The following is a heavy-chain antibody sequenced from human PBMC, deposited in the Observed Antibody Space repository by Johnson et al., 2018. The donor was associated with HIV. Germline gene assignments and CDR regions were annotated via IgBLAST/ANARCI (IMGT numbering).Heavy chain of an antibody. CDR1: GFTFSNHH. V-gene: IGHV3-7*01. D-gene: IGHD2-8*02. J-gene: IGHJ3*02. Sequence: VQLVESGGGLVQPGGSLRLSCAASGFTFSNHHMTWVRQAPGKGLEWVANINRDGSAKYYVDSVKGRFTISRDNAQDSLYLQMNSLRVDDTAVYYCGRESTGAGTAFDIWGQGTMVTVSS. CDR3: GRESTGAGTAFDI. CDR2: INRDGSAK.